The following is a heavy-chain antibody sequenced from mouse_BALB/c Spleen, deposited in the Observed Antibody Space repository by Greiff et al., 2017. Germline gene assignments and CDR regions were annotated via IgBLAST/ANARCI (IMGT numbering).Heavy chain of an antibody. V-gene: IGHV7-3*02. CDR2: IRNKANGYTT. CDR3: ARGLRRNAMDY. J-gene: IGHJ4*01. D-gene: IGHD1-1*01. Sequence: DVKLVESGGGLVQPGGSLRLSCATSGFTFTDYYMSWVRQPPGKALEWLGFIRNKANGYTTEYSASVKGRFTISRDNSQSILYLQMNTLRAEDSATYYCARGLRRNAMDYWGQGTSVTVSS. CDR1: GFTFTDYY.